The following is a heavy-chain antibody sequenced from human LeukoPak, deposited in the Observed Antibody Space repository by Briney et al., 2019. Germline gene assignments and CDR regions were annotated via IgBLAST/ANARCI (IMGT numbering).Heavy chain of an antibody. J-gene: IGHJ6*02. V-gene: IGHV4-34*01. Sequence: SETLSLTCAVYGGSFSGYYWSWIRQPPGKGLEWIGEINHSGSTNYNPSLKSRVTISVDTSKNQFSLKLSSVTAADTAVYYRARGIGVDDGLRDGMDVWGQGTTVTVSS. CDR1: GGSFSGYY. D-gene: IGHD3-22*01. CDR3: ARGIGVDDGLRDGMDV. CDR2: INHSGST.